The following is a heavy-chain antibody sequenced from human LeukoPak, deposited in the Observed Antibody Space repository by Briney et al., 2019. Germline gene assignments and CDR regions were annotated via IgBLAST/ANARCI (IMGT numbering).Heavy chain of an antibody. J-gene: IGHJ5*02. D-gene: IGHD2-15*01. CDR3: TRRVSATRWFDP. V-gene: IGHV3-74*01. CDR1: GFTFSSYW. Sequence: PGGSLRLSCAASGFTFSSYWMHWVRQAPGKGLAWVSRINTDGSTTTYARSVKGRFTISRDNAENTLYLQMYRLRVEDTAVYYCTRRVSATRWFDPWGQGTLVTVSS. CDR2: INTDGSTT.